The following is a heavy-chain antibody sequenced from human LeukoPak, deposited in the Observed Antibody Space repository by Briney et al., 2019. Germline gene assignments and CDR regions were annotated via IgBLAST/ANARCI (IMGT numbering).Heavy chain of an antibody. D-gene: IGHD7-27*01. CDR2: IWYDGSNK. CDR3: ARESITGDRDFDY. V-gene: IGHV3-33*01. J-gene: IGHJ4*02. CDR1: GFTFSSYG. Sequence: PGRSLRLSCAASGFTFSSYGMHWVRQAPGKGLEWVAVIWYDGSNKYYADSVKGRFTISRDNSKNTLYLQMNSLRAEDTAVYYCARESITGDRDFDYWGQGTLITVSS.